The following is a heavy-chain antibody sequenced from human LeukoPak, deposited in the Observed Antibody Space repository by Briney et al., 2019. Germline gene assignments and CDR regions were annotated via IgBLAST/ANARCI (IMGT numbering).Heavy chain of an antibody. V-gene: IGHV3-15*01. CDR2: IKSKTDGGTT. CDR1: GFTFSNAW. D-gene: IGHD2-15*01. CDR3: TTEEAAATYFDY. J-gene: IGHJ4*02. Sequence: PGRSLRLSCAASGFTFSNAWMSWVRQAPGKGLEWVGRIKSKTDGGTTDYAAPVKGRFTISRDDSKNTLYLQMNSLKTEDTAVYYCTTEEAAATYFDYWGQGTLVTVSS.